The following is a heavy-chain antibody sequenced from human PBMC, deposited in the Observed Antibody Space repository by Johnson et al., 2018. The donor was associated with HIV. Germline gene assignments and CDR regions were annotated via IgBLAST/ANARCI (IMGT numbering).Heavy chain of an antibody. J-gene: IGHJ3*02. D-gene: IGHD3-3*01. CDR1: GFTFSSYA. V-gene: IGHV3-30-3*01. CDR3: AGESGHAFDI. Sequence: QVQLVESGGGVERPGESLRLSCAASGFTFSSYALHWVRQAPGKGLEWVAVISFDGSNKYYADSVKGRFTISRDNSKNTLYLQMNSLRAEDTAVYYCAGESGHAFDIWGQGTVVTVSS. CDR2: ISFDGSNK.